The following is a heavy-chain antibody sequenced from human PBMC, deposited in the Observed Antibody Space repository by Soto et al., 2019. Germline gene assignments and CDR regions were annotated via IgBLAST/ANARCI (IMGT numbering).Heavy chain of an antibody. J-gene: IGHJ5*02. CDR2: ISGSGFKK. CDR3: AKNQGVELVPLANMERFDP. Sequence: GGSLRLSCAASGFIFENFVMSWVRQAPGKGLEWISSISGSGFKKYYADSVKGRFTISRDNSKSTVYLELNNLSAEDTAVYHCAKNQGVELVPLANMERFDPWVQ. V-gene: IGHV3-23*01. D-gene: IGHD1-1*01. CDR1: GFIFENFV.